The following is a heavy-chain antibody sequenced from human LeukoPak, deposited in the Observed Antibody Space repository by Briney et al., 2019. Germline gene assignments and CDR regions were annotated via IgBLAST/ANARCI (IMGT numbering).Heavy chain of an antibody. V-gene: IGHV4-34*01. CDR2: INHSGST. CDR3: ARVVAAGIGEFFDY. CDR1: GGSFSGYY. Sequence: SETLSLTCAVYGGSFSGYYWSWIRQPPGKGLEWIGEINHSGSTNYNPSLKSRVTISVDTSKNQFSLKLSSVTAADTAVYYCARVVAAGIGEFFDYWGQGTLVTVSS. D-gene: IGHD6-13*01. J-gene: IGHJ4*02.